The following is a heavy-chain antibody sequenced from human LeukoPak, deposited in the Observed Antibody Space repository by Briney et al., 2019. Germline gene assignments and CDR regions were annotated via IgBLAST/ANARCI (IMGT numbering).Heavy chain of an antibody. Sequence: SETLSLTCTVSGGSIGSSSYYWGWIRQPPGKGLEWIGSIYYSGSTYYNPSLKSRVTISVDTSKNQFSLKLSSVTAADTAVYYCARLWYYYDSSGYYSPSFDYWGQGTLVTVSS. CDR2: IYYSGST. J-gene: IGHJ4*02. CDR3: ARLWYYYDSSGYYSPSFDY. D-gene: IGHD3-22*01. V-gene: IGHV4-39*01. CDR1: GGSIGSSSYY.